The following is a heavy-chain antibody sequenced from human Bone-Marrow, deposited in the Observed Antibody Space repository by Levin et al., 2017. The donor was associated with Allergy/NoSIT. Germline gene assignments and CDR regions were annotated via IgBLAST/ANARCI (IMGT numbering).Heavy chain of an antibody. J-gene: IGHJ5*02. CDR3: ARHMRTAVVGPFETWFDP. Sequence: SETLSLTCSVSGGSISTSTYYWGWIRQSPGQGLEWIGSMYYSGSTHYNPSLKSRVTISVDASKNQLFLNVTSVTAADTAVYFCARHMRTAVVGPFETWFDPWGQGTLVTVSS. V-gene: IGHV4-39*01. D-gene: IGHD6-19*01. CDR1: GGSISTSTYY. CDR2: MYYSGST.